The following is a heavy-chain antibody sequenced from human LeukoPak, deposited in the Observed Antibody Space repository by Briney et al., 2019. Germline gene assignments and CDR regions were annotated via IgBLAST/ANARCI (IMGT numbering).Heavy chain of an antibody. Sequence: SQTLSLTCVISGDNVSSNSAAWNWIRQSPSRGLEWLGRTYYRSKWYYHYAVSMKSRITVNPDTSKNQFSLQLNSVTPEDTAVYYCARTRDLGPDYWGQGTLVTVSS. CDR1: GDNVSSNSAA. V-gene: IGHV6-1*01. CDR2: TYYRSKWYY. D-gene: IGHD1-26*01. CDR3: ARTRDLGPDY. J-gene: IGHJ4*02.